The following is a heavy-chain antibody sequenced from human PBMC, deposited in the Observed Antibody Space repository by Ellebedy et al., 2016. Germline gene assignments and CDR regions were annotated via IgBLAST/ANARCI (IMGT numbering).Heavy chain of an antibody. CDR2: IFPIFGTA. CDR3: ARFVEGYYDSSGSAFDI. V-gene: IGHV1-69*13. J-gene: IGHJ3*02. Sequence: SVKVSCXASGGTFSSYAISWVRQAPGQGLEWMGGIFPIFGTANYAQKFQGRVTITADESTSTAYMELSSLRSEDTAVYYCARFVEGYYDSSGSAFDIWGQGTMVTVSS. CDR1: GGTFSSYA. D-gene: IGHD3-22*01.